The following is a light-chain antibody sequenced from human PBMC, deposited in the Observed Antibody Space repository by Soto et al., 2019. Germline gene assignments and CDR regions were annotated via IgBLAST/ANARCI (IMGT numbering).Light chain of an antibody. V-gene: IGKV4-1*01. J-gene: IGKJ4*01. CDR2: CAS. CDR1: QSVLLTSNNKNN. Sequence: DIVMTQSPDSLAVSLGERATINCKSSQSVLLTSNNKNNLAWYQQKPAQPPKVLISCASTRESGVPDRFSRRGSGSDFSLILASLQAEDVACYYCQQYYTTLTFGGGTKGDIK. CDR3: QQYYTTLT.